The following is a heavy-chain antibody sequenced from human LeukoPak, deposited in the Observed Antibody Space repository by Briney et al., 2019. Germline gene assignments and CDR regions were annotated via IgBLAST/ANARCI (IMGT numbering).Heavy chain of an antibody. V-gene: IGHV4-34*01. CDR1: GGSFSGYY. Sequence: SETLSLTCAVYGGSFSGYYWSWIRQPPGKGLEWIGEINHSRSTNYNPSLKSRVTISVDTSKNQFSLKLSSVTAADTAVYYCARGNSQRWLQFRYWGQGTLVTVSS. D-gene: IGHD5-24*01. CDR2: INHSRST. J-gene: IGHJ4*02. CDR3: ARGNSQRWLQFRY.